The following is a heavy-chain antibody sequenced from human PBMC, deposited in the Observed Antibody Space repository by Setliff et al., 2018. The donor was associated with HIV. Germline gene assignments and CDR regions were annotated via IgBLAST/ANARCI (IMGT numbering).Heavy chain of an antibody. J-gene: IGHJ4*02. Sequence: SETLSLTCTVSGGSISSSSYYWGWIRQPPGKGLEWTGSIYHTGITYDNPSLKSRVTISVDTSKNQISLRLSSVTAADTAVYYCARLSGGMVPNYWGQGTLVTVSS. CDR3: ARLSGGMVPNY. CDR1: GGSISSSSYY. D-gene: IGHD3-10*01. V-gene: IGHV4-39*01. CDR2: IYHTGIT.